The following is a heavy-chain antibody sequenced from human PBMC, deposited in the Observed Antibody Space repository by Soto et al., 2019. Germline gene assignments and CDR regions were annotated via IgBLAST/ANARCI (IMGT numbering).Heavy chain of an antibody. CDR2: INWNSGSI. D-gene: IGHD6-19*01. V-gene: IGHV3-9*01. CDR1: GFTFDYYA. Sequence: GGSLRVSCAASGFTFDYYAMHWVRQAPGKGLEWVSGINWNSGSIGYADSVKGRFSISRDNAKNSLYLQMNSLRTEDTAVYYCARTVAGWFDPWGQGTLVTVSS. CDR3: ARTVAGWFDP. J-gene: IGHJ5*02.